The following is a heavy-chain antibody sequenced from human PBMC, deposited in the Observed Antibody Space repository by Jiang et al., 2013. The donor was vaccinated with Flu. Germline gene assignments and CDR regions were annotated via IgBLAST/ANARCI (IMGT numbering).Heavy chain of an antibody. V-gene: IGHV4-59*01. CDR2: IYHLGSA. J-gene: IGHJ6*03. Sequence: GSGLVKPSETLSLTCIVSGGSIDSDYWSWIRRPPGKGLEWIGHIYHLGSADYNPSLESRVTVSVDKSRNQFSLKVTSVTAADTAIYYCARDQGTGYYMDVWGKGTTVTV. CDR1: GGSIDSDY. CDR3: ARDQGTGYYMDV. D-gene: IGHD2-15*01.